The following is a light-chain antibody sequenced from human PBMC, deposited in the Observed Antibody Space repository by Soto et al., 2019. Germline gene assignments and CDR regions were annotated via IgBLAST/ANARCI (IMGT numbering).Light chain of an antibody. V-gene: IGKV3-15*01. Sequence: HSPVTLSLSPGEGATLSFRPSRSVVSNLAWYQPKPSHAPRLLLYEASTRDTGIPARVRGSRSGTEFTLTLSSLQSEDFAVYCCQQYNKWPEFTFGPGTKVYTK. CDR2: EAS. CDR1: RSVVSN. CDR3: QQYNKWPEFT. J-gene: IGKJ3*01.